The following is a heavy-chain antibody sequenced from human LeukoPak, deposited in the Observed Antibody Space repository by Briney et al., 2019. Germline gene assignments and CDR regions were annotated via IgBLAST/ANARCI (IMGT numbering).Heavy chain of an antibody. CDR2: IDFDGSHA. D-gene: IGHD1-26*01. Sequence: GGSLRLSCAASGFTFRDYWMHWVRQTPGKGLVWVSRIDFDGSHANYAGSVRGRFTISRDNAKNTVYLQMNSLRVEDTAVYYCVRDLREADHWGQGTLVIVSS. CDR3: VRDLREADH. V-gene: IGHV3-74*01. J-gene: IGHJ4*02. CDR1: GFTFRDYW.